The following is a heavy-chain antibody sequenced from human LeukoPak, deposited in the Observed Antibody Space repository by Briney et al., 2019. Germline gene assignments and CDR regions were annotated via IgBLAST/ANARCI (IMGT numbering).Heavy chain of an antibody. D-gene: IGHD3-22*01. CDR2: IWYDGSNK. CDR1: GFSFSSYY. CDR3: ARGYDSSGYAAFDI. Sequence: GGSLRLSCAASGFSFSSYYMSWVRQAPGKGLEWVAVIWYDGSNKYYADSVKGRFTISRDNSKNTLYLQMNSLRAEDTAVYYCARGYDSSGYAAFDIWGQGTMVTVSS. J-gene: IGHJ3*02. V-gene: IGHV3-33*01.